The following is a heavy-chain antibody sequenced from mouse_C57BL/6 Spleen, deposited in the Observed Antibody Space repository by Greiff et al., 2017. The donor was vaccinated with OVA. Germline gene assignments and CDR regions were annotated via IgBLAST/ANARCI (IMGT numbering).Heavy chain of an antibody. D-gene: IGHD2-4*01. J-gene: IGHJ3*01. Sequence: VQLQQSGAELVRPGASVKLSCTASGFNIKDDYMHWVKQRPEQGLEWIGWIDPENGDTEYASKFQGKATITADTSSNTAYLQLSSLTSEDTAVYYCTTYYDYDGKGRAWFAYWGQGTLVAVSA. CDR3: TTYYDYDGKGRAWFAY. CDR2: IDPENGDT. V-gene: IGHV14-4*01. CDR1: GFNIKDDY.